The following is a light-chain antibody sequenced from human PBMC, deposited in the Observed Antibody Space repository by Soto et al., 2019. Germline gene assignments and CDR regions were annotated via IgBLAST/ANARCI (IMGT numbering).Light chain of an antibody. J-gene: IGKJ2*01. V-gene: IGKV4-1*01. CDR1: QSVLYSSNNKNY. CDR3: QQYYRTPPYT. Sequence: DIVMTQSPDSLAVSLGERATINCKSSQSVLYSSNNKNYLAWYQQKPGQPPKLLIYWASTRESGVPDRLSGSGSGTDFTLTISSLHAEDVAVYYCQQYYRTPPYTVGQGTKLEIK. CDR2: WAS.